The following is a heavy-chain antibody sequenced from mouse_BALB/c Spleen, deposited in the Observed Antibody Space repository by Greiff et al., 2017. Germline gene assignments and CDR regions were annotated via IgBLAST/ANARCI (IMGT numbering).Heavy chain of an antibody. Sequence: QVQLKESGPGLVAPSQSLSITCTVSGFTLSRYSVHWVRQPPGKGLEWLGMIWGGGSTDYNSALKSRLSISKDNSKSQVFLKMNSLQTDDTAMYYCAREFLYDGSFFDYWGQGTTLTVSS. CDR2: IWGGGST. CDR1: GFTLSRYS. V-gene: IGHV2-6-4*01. J-gene: IGHJ2*01. D-gene: IGHD2-3*01. CDR3: AREFLYDGSFFDY.